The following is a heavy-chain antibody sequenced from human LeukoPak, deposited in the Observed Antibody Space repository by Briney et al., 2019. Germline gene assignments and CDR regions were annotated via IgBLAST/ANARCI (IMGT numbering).Heavy chain of an antibody. D-gene: IGHD5-24*01. CDR2: IYESGNT. V-gene: IGHV4-38-2*02. Sequence: SETLSLTCSVSGYSISSGHYWGWIRQPPGKGLEGIGTIYESGNTYYNPSLKSRVTISVDTSKNQFSLKLSSVTAADTAVYYCARVRGRWLQLRPYYYMDVWGKGTTVTVSS. CDR1: GYSISSGHY. J-gene: IGHJ6*03. CDR3: ARVRGRWLQLRPYYYMDV.